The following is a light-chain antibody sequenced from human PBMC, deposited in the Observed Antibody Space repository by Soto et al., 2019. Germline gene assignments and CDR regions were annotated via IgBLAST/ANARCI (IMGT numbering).Light chain of an antibody. J-gene: IGKJ2*01. CDR1: QNLSSS. Sequence: EIVMTQSPATLSVSSGERATLSCRASQNLSSSLAWYRHRPGQAPSLPILVASTRATGVPARFSGSGSGTDFTLTISSLQSEDFAVYYCQQYDRWPHTFGQGTKLQIK. CDR2: VAS. CDR3: QQYDRWPHT. V-gene: IGKV3-15*01.